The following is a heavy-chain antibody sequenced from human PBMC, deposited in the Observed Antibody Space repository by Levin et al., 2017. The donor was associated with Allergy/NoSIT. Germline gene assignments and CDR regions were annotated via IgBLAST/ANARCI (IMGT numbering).Heavy chain of an antibody. J-gene: IGHJ4*02. D-gene: IGHD3-22*01. CDR3: ARHGYYYDNVDY. Sequence: SSETLSLTCTVSGGSISSYYWSWIRQPPGKGLEWIGYIYSSGTTKYNPSLESRVTISVDTSKDQFSLKLSSVTAADTAVYYCARHGYYYDNVDYWGQGTLVTVSS. CDR1: GGSISSYY. V-gene: IGHV4-59*08. CDR2: IYSSGTT.